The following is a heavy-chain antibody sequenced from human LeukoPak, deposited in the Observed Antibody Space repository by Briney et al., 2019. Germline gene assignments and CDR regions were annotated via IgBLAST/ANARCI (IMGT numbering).Heavy chain of an antibody. V-gene: IGHV3-23*01. CDR1: GFIFSKYG. CDR3: GKEGRGMGAATIDY. D-gene: IGHD1-26*01. Sequence: QPERSLRLSCAASGFIFSKYGMHWVRQAPGKGLEWVSGISGSGGSTYHADSVGRFSISRDNSKNTLYLQMTSLRAEDTAVYYCGKEGRGMGAATIDYWGQGTLVTVSS. CDR2: ISGSGGST. J-gene: IGHJ4*02.